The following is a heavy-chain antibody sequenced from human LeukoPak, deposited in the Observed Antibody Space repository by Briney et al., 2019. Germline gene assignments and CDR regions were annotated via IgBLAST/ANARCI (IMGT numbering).Heavy chain of an antibody. CDR1: GGSFSGSY. D-gene: IGHD4-17*01. V-gene: IGHV4-34*01. CDR3: ARAYGDRTNDAFDI. J-gene: IGHJ3*02. Sequence: SETLSLTCAVYGGSFSGSYWSWIRQPPGKGLEWIGEINHSGSTNYNPSLKSRVTISVDTSKNQFSLKLSSVTAADTAVYYCARAYGDRTNDAFDIWGQGTMVTVSS. CDR2: INHSGST.